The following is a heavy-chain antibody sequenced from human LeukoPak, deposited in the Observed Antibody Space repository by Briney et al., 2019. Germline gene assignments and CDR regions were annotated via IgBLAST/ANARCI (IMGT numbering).Heavy chain of an antibody. CDR1: GGSISSYY. D-gene: IGHD6-13*01. CDR3: ARGSNSSSWRYYFDY. Sequence: SETLSLTCTVSGGSISSYYWSWIRQPPGKGLEWIEYNSGSTNYNPSLKSRVTISVDTSKNQSSLQLNSVTPEDTAVYYCARGSNSSSWRYYFDYWGQGTLVTVSS. CDR2: NSGST. V-gene: IGHV4-59*12. J-gene: IGHJ4*02.